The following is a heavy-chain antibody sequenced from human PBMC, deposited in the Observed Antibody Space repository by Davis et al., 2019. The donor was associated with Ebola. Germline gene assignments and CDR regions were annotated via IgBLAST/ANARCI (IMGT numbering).Heavy chain of an antibody. CDR1: GFTFSSYG. CDR2: IWYDGSNK. J-gene: IGHJ6*02. Sequence: GESLKISCAASGFTFSSYGMHWVRQAPGKGLEWVAVIWYDGSNKYYADSVKGRFTISRDNSKNTLYLQMNSLRAEDTAVYYCARERGYGDYYYYGMDVWGQGTTVTVSS. CDR3: ARERGYGDYYYYGMDV. D-gene: IGHD4-17*01. V-gene: IGHV3-33*01.